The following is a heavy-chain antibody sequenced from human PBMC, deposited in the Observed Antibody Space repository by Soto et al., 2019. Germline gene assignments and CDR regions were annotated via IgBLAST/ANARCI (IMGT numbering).Heavy chain of an antibody. CDR2: VIPVFDST. CDR1: GGTLSSYA. V-gene: IGHV1-69*06. D-gene: IGHD4-4*01. CDR3: ARGTLRRDGYTEDRDADYIYTMDV. J-gene: IGHJ6*02. Sequence: QVQVVQSGPEVKNPGSSVKVSCRASGGTLSSYAINWVRQAPGQGLEWVGGVIPVFDSTKYAQKFQGRVTITADNSRSTVYLELTGLRFDDTAVYYCARGTLRRDGYTEDRDADYIYTMDVWGQGTTVTV.